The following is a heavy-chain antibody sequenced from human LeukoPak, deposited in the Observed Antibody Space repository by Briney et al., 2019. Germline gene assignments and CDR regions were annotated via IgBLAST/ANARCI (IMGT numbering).Heavy chain of an antibody. V-gene: IGHV3-30-3*01. CDR1: GFTFSSYA. J-gene: IGHJ5*02. CDR2: ISYDGSNK. D-gene: IGHD2-21*02. CDR3: ARGRVTAP. Sequence: PGGSLRLSCAASGFTFSSYAMHWVRQAPGKGLEWVAVISYDGSNKYYADSVKGRFTISRDNSKNTLYLQMNSLRAEDTAVYYCARGRVTAPWGQGTLVTVSS.